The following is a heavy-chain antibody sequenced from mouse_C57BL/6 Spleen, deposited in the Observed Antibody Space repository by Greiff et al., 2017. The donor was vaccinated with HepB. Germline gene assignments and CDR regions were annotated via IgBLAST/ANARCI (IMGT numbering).Heavy chain of an antibody. CDR1: GYTFTSYW. V-gene: IGHV1-7*01. J-gene: IGHJ3*01. CDR3: ARDDDGYPAWFAY. Sequence: QVQLKQSGAELAKPGASVKLSCKASGYTFTSYWMHWVKQRPGQGLEWIGYINPSSGYTKYNQKFKDKATLTADKSSSTAYMQLSSLTYEDSAVYYCARDDDGYPAWFAYWGQGTLVTVSA. CDR2: INPSSGYT. D-gene: IGHD2-3*01.